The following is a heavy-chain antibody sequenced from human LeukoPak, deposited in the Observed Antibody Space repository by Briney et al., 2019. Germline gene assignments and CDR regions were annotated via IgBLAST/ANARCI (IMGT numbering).Heavy chain of an antibody. D-gene: IGHD3-10*01. CDR3: AGVQSHVLLWFGELLTPGGYYFDY. CDR1: GYTFTGYY. V-gene: IGHV1-2*02. CDR2: INPNSGGT. J-gene: IGHJ4*02. Sequence: GASVKVSCKASGYTFTGYYMHWVRQAPGQGLEWMGWINPNSGGTNYAQKFQGRVTMTRDTSISTAYMELSRLRSDDTAVYYCAGVQSHVLLWFGELLTPGGYYFDYWGQGTLVTVSS.